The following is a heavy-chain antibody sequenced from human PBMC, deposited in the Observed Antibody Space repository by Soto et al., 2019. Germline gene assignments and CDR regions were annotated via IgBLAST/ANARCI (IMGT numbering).Heavy chain of an antibody. Sequence: ASVKVSCKASGYTFTNYYMHWVRQAPGQGLEWMGVIHYSGATPTYAQKFQGRVTMARDTSTSTVYVELSSLTSEDTAVCYCASHLTAGQLGALYYWGQGTLVTVSS. CDR1: GYTFTNYY. J-gene: IGHJ4*02. CDR2: IHYSGATP. CDR3: ASHLTAGQLGALYY. D-gene: IGHD6-13*01. V-gene: IGHV1-46*01.